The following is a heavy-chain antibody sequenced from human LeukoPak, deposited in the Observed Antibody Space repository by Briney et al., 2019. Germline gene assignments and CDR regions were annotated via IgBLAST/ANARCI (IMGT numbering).Heavy chain of an antibody. D-gene: IGHD1-20*01. V-gene: IGHV4-59*01. CDR1: GGSISSYY. J-gene: IGHJ4*02. CDR2: IYYSGST. Sequence: SETLSLTCTVSGGSISSYYWSWIRQPPGKGLEWIGYIYYSGSTNYNPSLKGRVTISVDTSKNQFSLKLSSVTAADTAVYYCARITGTTYYFDYWGQGTLVTVSS. CDR3: ARITGTTYYFDY.